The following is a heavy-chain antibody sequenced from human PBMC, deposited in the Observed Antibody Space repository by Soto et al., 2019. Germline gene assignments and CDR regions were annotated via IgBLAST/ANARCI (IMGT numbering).Heavy chain of an antibody. CDR3: ATRSYYARRYYYGMDV. CDR2: IYPGDTDT. V-gene: IGHV5-51*01. J-gene: IGHJ6*02. D-gene: IGHD3-10*01. CDR1: GYSFTIYW. Sequence: GESVKISCKGSGYSFTIYWIGWGREMPGKGMKWMGIIYPGDTDTRYSPSFQGQVTISADKSISTAYLQWSSLKATDTAMYYCATRSYYARRYYYGMDVWGQGTTVTV.